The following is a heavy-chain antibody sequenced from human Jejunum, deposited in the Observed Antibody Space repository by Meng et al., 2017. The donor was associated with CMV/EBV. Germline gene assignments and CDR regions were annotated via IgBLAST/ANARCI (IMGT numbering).Heavy chain of an antibody. CDR1: GGSMSPYY. CDR3: ARENAYCINYFDP. D-gene: IGHD2-21*01. J-gene: IGHJ5*02. Sequence: TVSGGSMSPYYWSWIRQLPGEGLEWVGYISFSGITTYNPSLKSRVSISVDMSKNLFSLELISVTAADTAVYYCARENAYCINYFDPWGQGALVTVSS. CDR2: ISFSGIT. V-gene: IGHV4-59*01.